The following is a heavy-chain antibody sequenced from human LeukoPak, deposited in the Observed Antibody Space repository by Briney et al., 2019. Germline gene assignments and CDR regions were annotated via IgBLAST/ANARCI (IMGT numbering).Heavy chain of an antibody. V-gene: IGHV3-74*01. D-gene: IGHD2-21*01. Sequence: PGGSLRLSCAASGFTFSSYWMHWVRQAPGKGLVWVSRINSDGSSISHADSVKGRFTISRDNAKNTVYLQMNSLRAEDTAVYYCARDLAAYFDAFDIWGQGTMVTVSS. CDR1: GFTFSSYW. CDR3: ARDLAAYFDAFDI. J-gene: IGHJ3*02. CDR2: INSDGSSI.